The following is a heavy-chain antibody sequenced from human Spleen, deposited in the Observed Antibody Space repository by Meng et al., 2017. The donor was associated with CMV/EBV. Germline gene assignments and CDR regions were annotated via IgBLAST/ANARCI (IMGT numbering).Heavy chain of an antibody. CDR1: GWSFSGYY. CDR2: INHSGST. D-gene: IGHD5-18*01. Sequence: WAAGWLKPSATLVLPCAAYGWSFSGYYWSWIRQPPGKGLEWIGEINHSGSTNYNPSLKSRVAISVDTSKNQFSLKLSSVTAADTAVYYCARVGDSYGYFFDYWGQGTLVTVSS. CDR3: ARVGDSYGYFFDY. J-gene: IGHJ4*02. V-gene: IGHV4-34*01.